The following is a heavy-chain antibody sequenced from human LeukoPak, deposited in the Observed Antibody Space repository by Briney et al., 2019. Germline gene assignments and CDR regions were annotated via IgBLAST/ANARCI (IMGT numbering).Heavy chain of an antibody. CDR2: ISYDGSNK. J-gene: IGHJ6*02. CDR3: AKERLKSSSWYTWTYYYGMDV. Sequence: GGSLRLSYAASGFTFSSYGMHWVRQAPGKGLEWVAVISYDGSNKYYADSVKGRFTISRDNSKNTLYLQMNSLRAEDTAVYYCAKERLKSSSWYTWTYYYGMDVWGQGTTVTVSS. V-gene: IGHV3-30*18. CDR1: GFTFSSYG. D-gene: IGHD6-13*01.